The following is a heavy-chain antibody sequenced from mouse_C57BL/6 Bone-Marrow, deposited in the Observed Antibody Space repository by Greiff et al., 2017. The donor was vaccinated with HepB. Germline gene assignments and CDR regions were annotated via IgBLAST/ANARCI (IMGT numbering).Heavy chain of an antibody. D-gene: IGHD1-1*01. CDR1: GFTFSSYA. V-gene: IGHV5-4*01. CDR2: ISDGGSYT. Sequence: EVKLVESGGGLVKPGGSLKLSCAASGFTFSSYAMSWVRQTPEKRLEWVATISDGGSYTYYPDNVKGRFTISRDNAKNNLYLQMSHLKSEDTAMYYCARDYGGDYAMDYWGQGTSVTVSS. CDR3: ARDYGGDYAMDY. J-gene: IGHJ4*01.